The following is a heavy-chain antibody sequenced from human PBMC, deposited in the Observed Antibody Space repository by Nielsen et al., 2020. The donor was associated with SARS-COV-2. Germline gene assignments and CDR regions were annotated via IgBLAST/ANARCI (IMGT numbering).Heavy chain of an antibody. Sequence: WVRQAPGKGLEWVAVISYDGSNKYYADSVKGRFTISRDNAKNSLYLQMNSLRAEDTAVYYCARGGWLRFEGVDYWGQGTLVTVSS. CDR3: ARGGWLRFEGVDY. D-gene: IGHD5-12*01. CDR2: ISYDGSNK. J-gene: IGHJ4*02. V-gene: IGHV3-30*04.